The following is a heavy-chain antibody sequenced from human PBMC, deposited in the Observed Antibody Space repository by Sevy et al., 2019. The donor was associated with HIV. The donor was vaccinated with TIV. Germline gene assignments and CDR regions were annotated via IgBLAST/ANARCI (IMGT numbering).Heavy chain of an antibody. CDR1: GGSITSLY. V-gene: IGHV4-59*08. CDR3: AGENAWGRGYS. Sequence: SETLSLTCAVSGGSITSLYWNWIRQPPGKGLEWIANIYYNGHINYNPSLKTRVTLSLDTSKNQFSLRLGSVTAADTAMYYCAGENAWGRGYSWGQGTLVTVSS. D-gene: IGHD1-26*01. J-gene: IGHJ4*02. CDR2: IYYNGHI.